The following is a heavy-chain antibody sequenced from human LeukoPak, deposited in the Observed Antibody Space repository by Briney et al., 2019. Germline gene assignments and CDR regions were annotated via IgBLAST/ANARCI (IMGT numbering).Heavy chain of an antibody. CDR1: GFTFSSYS. CDR2: ISSSSSTI. Sequence: GGSLRLSCAASGFTFSSYSMNWVRQAPGKGLEWVSYISSSSSTIYYADSVKGRFTISRDNAKNSLYLQMNSLRAEDTAVYYCARGSISGSYVFGRDWFDPWGQGTLVTVSS. D-gene: IGHD3-10*01. CDR3: ARGSISGSYVFGRDWFDP. J-gene: IGHJ5*02. V-gene: IGHV3-48*01.